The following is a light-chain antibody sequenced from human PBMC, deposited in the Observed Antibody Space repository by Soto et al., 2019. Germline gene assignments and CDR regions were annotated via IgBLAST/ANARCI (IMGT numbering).Light chain of an antibody. V-gene: IGKV3-15*01. CDR2: GAS. CDR3: QQYNIWPPWT. CDR1: QGVSGN. Sequence: EIVMTQSPAILSVSPGERATLSCRASQGVSGNLAGYQQKPGQAPRLLIYGASTRATGIPARFSGSGSGTEFTLTISSLQSEDFAVYYCQQYNIWPPWTFGQGTKVEVK. J-gene: IGKJ1*01.